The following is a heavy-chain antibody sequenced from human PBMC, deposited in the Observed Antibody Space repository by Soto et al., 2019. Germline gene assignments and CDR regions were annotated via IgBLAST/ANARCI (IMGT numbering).Heavy chain of an antibody. J-gene: IGHJ2*01. D-gene: IGHD1-20*01. CDR3: AITDSYFDL. V-gene: IGHV3-15*01. CDR2: IQSNTDGGTV. CDR1: GFTFSNAW. Sequence: EVQLVESGGGLIKPGGSLRLSCAASGFTFSNAWMTWVRQAPGKGLEWVGRIQSNTDGGTVEYAAPVKDRFIISRDDSKHTLYLQMTSLKTEDTGVYYCAITDSYFDLWGRGTLVTVSS.